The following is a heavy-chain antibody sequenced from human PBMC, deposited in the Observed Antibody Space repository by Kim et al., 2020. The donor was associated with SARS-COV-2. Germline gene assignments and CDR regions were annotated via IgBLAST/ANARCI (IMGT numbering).Heavy chain of an antibody. J-gene: IGHJ1*01. V-gene: IGHV3-30*03. Sequence: GGSLRLSCAVSGFTFSAYGMHWVRQAPGKGLEWVAVISDDGTNRYYADSVKGRFTISRDNSKNTLYLQMNSLRAEDWATYYCATDGSNWYEDFQHWGQGTLVTVSS. CDR3: ATDGSNWYEDFQH. D-gene: IGHD6-13*01. CDR1: GFTFSAYG. CDR2: ISDDGTNR.